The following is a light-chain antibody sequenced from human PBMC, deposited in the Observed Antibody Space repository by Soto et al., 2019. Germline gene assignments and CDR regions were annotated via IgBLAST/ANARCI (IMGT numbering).Light chain of an antibody. CDR1: QTVLNNY. CDR3: QQYGTSPTM. CDR2: GAS. Sequence: EIVLTQSPGTLSLSPGERATLSCRASQTVLNNYLTWYQQKPGQAPRRLIFGASFRATGIPDRFSGSGSGTDFTLTISRLEPQDSAVYYCQQYGTSPTMFGQGTKVEIK. V-gene: IGKV3-20*01. J-gene: IGKJ1*01.